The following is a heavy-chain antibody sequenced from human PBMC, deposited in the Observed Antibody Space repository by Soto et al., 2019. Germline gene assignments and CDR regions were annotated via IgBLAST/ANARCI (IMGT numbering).Heavy chain of an antibody. D-gene: IGHD2-15*01. Sequence: LRLSCSASGFIFSESTIYWVRQVPGKGLEAISAVSTSGRSTYYADSVKDRFTISRDNSKNTLFLQMGSLRPEDTAIYYCVKQAHGLDGVAFDYRGQGTQVTVSS. J-gene: IGHJ4*02. CDR2: VSTSGRST. CDR3: VKQAHGLDGVAFDY. V-gene: IGHV3-64D*06. CDR1: GFIFSEST.